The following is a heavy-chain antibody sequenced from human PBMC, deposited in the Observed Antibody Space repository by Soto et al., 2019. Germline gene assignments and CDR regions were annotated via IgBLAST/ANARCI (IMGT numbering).Heavy chain of an antibody. D-gene: IGHD3-3*01. CDR2: IDSYGSAT. V-gene: IGHV3-74*01. CDR3: ARGWVEGLSRQPPTDY. J-gene: IGHJ4*02. Sequence: WGSLRLSCAASGFTFSRYWMHWVRQAPGKGLVWVSRIDSYGSATSQVDSVEGRFTISRDNAKNTLYLQMNSLRAEDTAVYYCARGWVEGLSRQPPTDYWGQGTLVTVSS. CDR1: GFTFSRYW.